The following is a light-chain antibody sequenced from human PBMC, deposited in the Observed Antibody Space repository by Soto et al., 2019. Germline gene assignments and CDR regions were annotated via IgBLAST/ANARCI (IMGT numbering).Light chain of an antibody. CDR1: STDIGAYNY. V-gene: IGLV2-8*01. Sequence: QSALTQPASVSGSPGQSITISCTGTSTDIGAYNYVSWYQQHPGKAPKLMIYEVSKRPSGVPDRFSGSKSGNTASLTVSGLQAEDVADYYCSSYAGSNNFVFGTGTKLTVL. CDR3: SSYAGSNNFV. J-gene: IGLJ1*01. CDR2: EVS.